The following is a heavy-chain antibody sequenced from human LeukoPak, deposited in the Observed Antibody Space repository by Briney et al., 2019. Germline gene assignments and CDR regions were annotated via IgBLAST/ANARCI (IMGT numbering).Heavy chain of an antibody. Sequence: PSETLSLTCAVYGGSFSGYYWSWIRQPPGKGLEWIGSIYYSGSTYYNPSLKSRVTISVDTSKNQFSLKLSSVTAADTAVYYCARSGSTSYPRNWFDPWGQGTLVTVSS. CDR3: ARSGSTSYPRNWFDP. D-gene: IGHD2-2*01. J-gene: IGHJ5*02. CDR1: GGSFSGYY. V-gene: IGHV4-34*01. CDR2: IYYSGST.